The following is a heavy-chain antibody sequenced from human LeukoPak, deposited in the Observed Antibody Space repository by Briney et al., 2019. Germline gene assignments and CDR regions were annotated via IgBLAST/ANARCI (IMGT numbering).Heavy chain of an antibody. CDR3: ANRKPLDTVPFDY. V-gene: IGHV3-23*01. CDR1: GITFGNYA. J-gene: IGHJ4*02. Sequence: GGSLRLSCAASGITFGNYAMTWVRQAPGKGLEWVSAITSSGGSTYYADSVKGRFTISRDNSKNTLYLQMSSLRAEDTAVYYCANRKPLDTVPFDYWGQGTLVTVSS. D-gene: IGHD5-18*01. CDR2: ITSSGGST.